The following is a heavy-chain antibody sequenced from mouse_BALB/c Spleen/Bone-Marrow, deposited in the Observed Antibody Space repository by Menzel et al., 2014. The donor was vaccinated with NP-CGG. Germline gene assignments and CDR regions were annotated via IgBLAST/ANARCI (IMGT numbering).Heavy chain of an antibody. V-gene: IGHV1-9*01. CDR3: ARKEGFWGTFAY. D-gene: IGHD4-1*01. CDR1: GYTFSSYW. Sequence: VQLQQSGAELMKPGASVKISCKATGYTFSSYWIEGVKQRPGHGLEWIGEILPGSGSSKYNEKFKGKATFTADTSSNTAYIQLSSLTSEDSAAYYCARKEGFWGTFAYWGQGTLVTVSA. J-gene: IGHJ3*01. CDR2: ILPGSGSS.